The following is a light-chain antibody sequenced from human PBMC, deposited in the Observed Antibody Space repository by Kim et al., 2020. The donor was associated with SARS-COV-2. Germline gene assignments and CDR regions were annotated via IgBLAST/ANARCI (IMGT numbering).Light chain of an antibody. CDR3: QTWGTGIQV. V-gene: IGLV4-69*01. CDR1: SGHSSYD. CDR2: VNSDGSH. J-gene: IGLJ2*01. Sequence: QLVLTQSPSASASLGASVKLTCTLSSGHSSYDIAWHQQQPEKGPRYLMKVNSDGSHNKADGIPDRFSGSSFGAERYLTISSLQSEDEADYYCQTWGTGIQVFGGGTQLTFL.